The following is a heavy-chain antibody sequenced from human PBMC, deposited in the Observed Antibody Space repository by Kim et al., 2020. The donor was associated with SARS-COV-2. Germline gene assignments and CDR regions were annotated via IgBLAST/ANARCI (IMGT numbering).Heavy chain of an antibody. CDR1: GFTFDDYA. V-gene: IGHV3-9*01. D-gene: IGHD3-9*01. Sequence: GGSLRLSCAASGFTFDDYAMHWVRQAPGKGLEWVSGISWNSGSIGYADSVKGRFTISRDNAKNSLYLQMNSLRAEDTALYYCAATYYDILTGENWFDPWGQGTLVTVSS. J-gene: IGHJ5*02. CDR3: AATYYDILTGENWFDP. CDR2: ISWNSGSI.